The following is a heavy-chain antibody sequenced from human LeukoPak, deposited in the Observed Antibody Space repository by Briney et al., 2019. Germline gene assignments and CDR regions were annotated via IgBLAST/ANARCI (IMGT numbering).Heavy chain of an antibody. Sequence: GGSLRLSCAAAGFTFNHYGMHWVRQAPGKGLEWVAVIWSDGTNKYYTDSVKGRFTISRVDSENTVYLQMNSLRPEDTGVYYCAKDAQRGFDYSNALEYWGQGTTVTVST. CDR1: GFTFNHYG. J-gene: IGHJ4*02. D-gene: IGHD4-11*01. CDR2: IWSDGTNK. V-gene: IGHV3-33*06. CDR3: AKDAQRGFDYSNALEY.